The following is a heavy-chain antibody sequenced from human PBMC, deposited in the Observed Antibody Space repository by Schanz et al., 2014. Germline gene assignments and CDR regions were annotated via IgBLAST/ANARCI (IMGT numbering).Heavy chain of an antibody. V-gene: IGHV3-21*01. J-gene: IGHJ4*02. Sequence: EVQLLESGGGLVQPGGSLRLSCVASGFTFSSYAMNWVRQTPGKGLEWVSSISSTSSYIFYADSVKGRFTISRDNAKNSLYLQMNSLRAEDTAVYYCVPMSIAAHWGQGTLVTVSS. CDR1: GFTFSSYA. CDR2: ISSTSSYI. CDR3: VPMSIAAH. D-gene: IGHD6-6*01.